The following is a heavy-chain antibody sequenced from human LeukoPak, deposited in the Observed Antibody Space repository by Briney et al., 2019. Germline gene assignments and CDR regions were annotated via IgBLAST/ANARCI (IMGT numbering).Heavy chain of an antibody. J-gene: IGHJ6*02. Sequence: PSETLSLTCTVSGGSISSYYWSWIRQPAGKGLEWIGRIYTSGSTNYNPSIKSRVTMSVDTSKNHFSLKLSSVAAADTAVYYCASSRIVGATGAYYYYGMDVGGQGTTVTVSS. CDR1: GGSISSYY. CDR2: IYTSGST. V-gene: IGHV4-4*07. CDR3: ASSRIVGATGAYYYYGMDV. D-gene: IGHD1-26*01.